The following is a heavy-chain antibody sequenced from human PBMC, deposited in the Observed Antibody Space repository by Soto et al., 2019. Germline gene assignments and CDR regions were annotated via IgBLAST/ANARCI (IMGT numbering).Heavy chain of an antibody. CDR1: GGSISSYY. CDR2: IYYSGST. CDR3: ARSGSDILTGYYYYYGMDV. D-gene: IGHD3-9*01. Sequence: PSETLSLTCTVSGGSISSYYWSWIRQPPGKGLEWIRYIYYSGSTNYNPSLKSRVTISVDTSKNQFSLKLSSVTAADTAVYYCARSGSDILTGYYYYYGMDVWGQGTTVTVSS. J-gene: IGHJ6*02. V-gene: IGHV4-59*01.